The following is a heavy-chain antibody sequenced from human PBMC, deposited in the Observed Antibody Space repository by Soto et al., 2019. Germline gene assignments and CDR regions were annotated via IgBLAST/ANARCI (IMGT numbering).Heavy chain of an antibody. D-gene: IGHD1-26*01. CDR3: AKDRQWELLPGFYFDY. V-gene: IGHV3-30*18. CDR2: ISYDGSNK. Sequence: GGSLRLSCAASGFTFSSYGMHWVRQAPGKGLEWVAVISYDGSNKYYADSVKGRFTISRDNSKNTLYLQMNSLRAEDTAVYYCAKDRQWELLPGFYFDYWGQGTLVTVSS. J-gene: IGHJ4*02. CDR1: GFTFSSYG.